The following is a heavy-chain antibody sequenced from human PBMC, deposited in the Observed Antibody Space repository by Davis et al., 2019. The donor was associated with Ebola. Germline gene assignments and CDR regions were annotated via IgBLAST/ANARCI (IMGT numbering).Heavy chain of an antibody. CDR2: ISSSSSYI. V-gene: IGHV3-21*01. CDR1: GFTFYRYE. CDR3: ARETSADF. D-gene: IGHD6-6*01. J-gene: IGHJ4*02. Sequence: PGGSLRLSCAASGFTFYRYEMNWVRQAPGKGLEWVSSISSSSSYIYYTDSVRGRFTISRDNAKNSLYLQMTSLGAEDTGVYYCARETSADFWGQGTLVTVSS.